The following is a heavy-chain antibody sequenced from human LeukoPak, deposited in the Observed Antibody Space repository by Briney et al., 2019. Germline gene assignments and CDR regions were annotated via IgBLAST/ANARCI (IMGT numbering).Heavy chain of an antibody. V-gene: IGHV4-39*01. CDR1: GGSISSSSYY. Sequence: SETLSLTCTVSGGSISSSSYYWGWIRQPPGKGLEWIGSIYYSGSTYYNPSLKSRVTISVDTSKNQFSLKLSSVTAADTAVYYCARQYGSGSYYMGNWFDPWGQGTLVTVSS. CDR3: ARQYGSGSYYMGNWFDP. CDR2: IYYSGST. J-gene: IGHJ5*02. D-gene: IGHD3-10*01.